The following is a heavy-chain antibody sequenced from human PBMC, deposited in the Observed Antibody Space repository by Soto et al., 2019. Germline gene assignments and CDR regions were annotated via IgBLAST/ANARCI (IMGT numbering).Heavy chain of an antibody. CDR3: ARQGTIFGVVSPHYGMDV. V-gene: IGHV4-39*01. CDR1: GGSISSSSYY. Sequence: SETLSLTCTVSGGSISSSSYYWCWIRHPPGKGLEWIGSIYYSGSTYYNPSLKSRVTISVDTSKNQFSLKLSSVTAADTAVYYCARQGTIFGVVSPHYGMDVWGQGTTVTVSS. D-gene: IGHD3-3*01. J-gene: IGHJ6*02. CDR2: IYYSGST.